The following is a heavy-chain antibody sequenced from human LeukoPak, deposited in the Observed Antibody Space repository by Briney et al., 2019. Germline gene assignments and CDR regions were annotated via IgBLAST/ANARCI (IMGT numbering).Heavy chain of an antibody. J-gene: IGHJ6*03. CDR1: GFTFSSYC. CDR3: ARGGSGSSPLMRGYYYYYYMDV. D-gene: IGHD3-10*01. V-gene: IGHV3-7*03. CDR2: INQDGSDK. Sequence: GGSVRLSCAASGFTFSSYCMSWVRQAPGKGLEWVAKINQDGSDKYYAESVKGRFTISRDNSKNSLYLQLNSLRAEDTAVYYCARGGSGSSPLMRGYYYYYYMDVWGKGTTVTISS.